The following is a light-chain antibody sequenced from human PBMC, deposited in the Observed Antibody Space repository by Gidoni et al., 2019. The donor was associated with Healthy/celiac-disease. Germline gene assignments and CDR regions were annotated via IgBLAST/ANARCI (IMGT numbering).Light chain of an antibody. CDR3: QTWGTGPYVV. Sequence: QLVLTQSPSASASLRASVKLTCTLSSGHSSYAIAWHQQQPEKGPRYLMKLNSDGSHSKGDGIPDRFSGSSSGAERYLTISSLQSEDEADYYCQTWGTGPYVVFGGGTKLTVL. CDR2: LNSDGSH. J-gene: IGLJ2*01. V-gene: IGLV4-69*01. CDR1: SGHSSYA.